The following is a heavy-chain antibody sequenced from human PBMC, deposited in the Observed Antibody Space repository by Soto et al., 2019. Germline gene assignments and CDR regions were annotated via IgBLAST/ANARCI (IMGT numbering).Heavy chain of an antibody. CDR3: ARDGIGGAIFRGYFDY. D-gene: IGHD1-26*01. V-gene: IGHV3-33*01. CDR1: GYIFSGYG. Sequence: GGSLRLSCAASGYIFSGYGMHWVRQAPGKGLEWVAVIRYDGSNIYYADSVKGRFTISRDNSKNMLYLQMNSLGAEDTAVYYCARDGIGGAIFRGYFDYWGQGTLVTVSS. J-gene: IGHJ4*02. CDR2: IRYDGSNI.